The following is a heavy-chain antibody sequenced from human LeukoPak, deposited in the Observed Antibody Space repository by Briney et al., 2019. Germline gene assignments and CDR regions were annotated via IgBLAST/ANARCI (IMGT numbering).Heavy chain of an antibody. D-gene: IGHD3-16*01. V-gene: IGHV3-74*01. CDR3: TRDTFGGDDF. CDR1: GFTFSSYW. J-gene: IGHJ4*02. Sequence: GGSLRLSCAASGFTFSSYWMHWGRQAPGKGLVWVSHINRDGSYTSYADSVKGRFTISRDNAKNTVYLQMNSLRAEDTALYYCTRDTFGGDDFWGQGTLVTVSS. CDR2: INRDGSYT.